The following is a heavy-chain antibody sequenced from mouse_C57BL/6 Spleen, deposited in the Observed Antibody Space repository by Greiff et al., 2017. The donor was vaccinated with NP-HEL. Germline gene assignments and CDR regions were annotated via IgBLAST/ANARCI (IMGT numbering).Heavy chain of an antibody. CDR1: GYTFTSYW. V-gene: IGHV1-50*01. Sequence: QVQLQQPGAELVKPGASVKLSCKASGYTFTSYWMQWVKQRPGQGLEWIGEIDPSDSYTNYNQKFKGKATLTVDTSPSTAYMQLSSLTSEDSAVYYCARYGTYAMDYWGQGTSVTVSS. J-gene: IGHJ4*01. CDR3: ARYGTYAMDY. CDR2: IDPSDSYT. D-gene: IGHD2-1*01.